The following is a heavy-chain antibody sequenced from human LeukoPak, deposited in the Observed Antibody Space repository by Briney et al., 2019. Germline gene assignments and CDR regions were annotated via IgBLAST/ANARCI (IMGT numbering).Heavy chain of an antibody. CDR2: IRYDGSNK. CDR3: AKDPTHYRVWDYYETIGLSY. V-gene: IGHV3-30*02. Sequence: GGSLRLSCAASGFTFSSYGMHWVRQAPGKGLEWVTFIRYDGSNKYYADSVKGRFTISRDNSKNTLSLHMNSLRAEDTAVYYCAKDPTHYRVWDYYETIGLSYWGQGALVTVSS. J-gene: IGHJ4*02. CDR1: GFTFSSYG. D-gene: IGHD3-22*01.